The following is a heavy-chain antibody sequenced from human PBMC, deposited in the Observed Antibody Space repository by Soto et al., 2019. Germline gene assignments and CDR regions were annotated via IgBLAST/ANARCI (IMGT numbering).Heavy chain of an antibody. CDR1: GFTFSSYG. Sequence: PGGSLRLSCAASGFTFSSYGMHWVRQAPGKGLEWVAVISYDGSNKYYVDSVKGRFTISRDNSKNTLYLQMNSLRAEDTAVFYCAKNSRQYQLLPLSPDYWGQGTLVTVSS. D-gene: IGHD2-2*01. CDR3: AKNSRQYQLLPLSPDY. CDR2: ISYDGSNK. V-gene: IGHV3-30*18. J-gene: IGHJ4*02.